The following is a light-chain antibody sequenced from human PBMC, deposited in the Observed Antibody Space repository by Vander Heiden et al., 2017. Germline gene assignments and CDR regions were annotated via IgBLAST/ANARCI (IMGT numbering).Light chain of an antibody. CDR3: QQYRKWPLT. CDR1: QSLSSD. J-gene: IGKJ1*01. V-gene: IGKV3-15*01. Sequence: EIVMTQSPATLSVSPGERVTLSCRASQSLSSDLAWYQQKPGQVPRLRIYAASTRATDIPARFSGSVSGTEFTLTISSLQSEDCSVYYCQQYRKWPLTFGQGTKLEIK. CDR2: AAS.